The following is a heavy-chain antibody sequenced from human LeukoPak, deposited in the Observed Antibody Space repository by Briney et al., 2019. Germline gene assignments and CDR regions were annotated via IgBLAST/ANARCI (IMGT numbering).Heavy chain of an antibody. Sequence: PGGSLRLSCAASGFTFSNAWMSWVRQAPGKGLEWVGRIKSKTDGGTTDYAAPVKGRFTISRDDSKNTLYLQMNSLKTEDTAVYYCTTTADSGSTGFSDYWGQGTLVTVSS. CDR2: IKSKTDGGTT. CDR1: GFTFSNAW. V-gene: IGHV3-15*01. J-gene: IGHJ4*02. CDR3: TTTADSGSTGFSDY. D-gene: IGHD1-26*01.